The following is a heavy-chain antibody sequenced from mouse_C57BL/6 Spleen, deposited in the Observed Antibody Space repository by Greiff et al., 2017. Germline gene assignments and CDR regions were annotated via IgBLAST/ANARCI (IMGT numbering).Heavy chain of an antibody. CDR1: GYAFSSSW. Sequence: VKLQESGPELVKPGASVKISCKASGYAFSSSWMNWVKQRPGKGLEWIGRIYPGDGDTNYNGKFKGKATLTADKSSSTAYMQLSSLTSEDSAVYFCARWDYYGSSYGAMDYWGQGTSVTVSS. J-gene: IGHJ4*01. CDR3: ARWDYYGSSYGAMDY. CDR2: IYPGDGDT. D-gene: IGHD1-1*01. V-gene: IGHV1-82*01.